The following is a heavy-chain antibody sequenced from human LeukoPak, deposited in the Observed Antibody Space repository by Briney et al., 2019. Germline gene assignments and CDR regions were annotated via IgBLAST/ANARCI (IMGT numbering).Heavy chain of an antibody. CDR1: GFTFDDYA. D-gene: IGHD2-2*01. Sequence: QPGGSLRLSCAASGFTFDDYAMHWVRRAPGKGLEWVSLISGDGGSTYYADSGKGRFTMSRDNRKNSRYLQMNSLRTDDTALYYCAKVGRYCSSTSCSLPSDYWGHGTLVTVSS. V-gene: IGHV3-43*02. CDR2: ISGDGGST. J-gene: IGHJ4*01. CDR3: AKVGRYCSSTSCSLPSDY.